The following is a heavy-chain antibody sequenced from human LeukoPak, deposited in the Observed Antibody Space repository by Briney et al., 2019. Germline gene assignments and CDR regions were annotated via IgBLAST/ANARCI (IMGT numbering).Heavy chain of an antibody. D-gene: IGHD3-10*01. CDR2: IYYSGST. CDR3: ARADFVGSGSYGPYYFDY. J-gene: IGHJ4*02. CDR1: GGSISSYY. V-gene: IGHV4-59*01. Sequence: PSETLSPTCTVSGGSISSYYWSWIRQPPGKGLEWIGYIYYSGSTNYNPSLKSRVTISVDTSKNQFSLKLSSVTAADTAVYYCARADFVGSGSYGPYYFDYWGQGTLVTVSS.